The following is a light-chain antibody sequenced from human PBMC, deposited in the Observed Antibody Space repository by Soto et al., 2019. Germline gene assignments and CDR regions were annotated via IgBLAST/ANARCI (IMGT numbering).Light chain of an antibody. CDR3: QQRSNWPPIT. CDR2: DAS. V-gene: IGKV3-11*01. J-gene: IGKJ5*01. Sequence: EIVLTQSPSTLSLSPGERAPHSCRASQSVSSYLAWYQQKPGQAPRLLIYDASNRATGIPARFSGSGSGTDFTLTISSLEPEDFAVYYCQQRSNWPPITFGQGTRLEIK. CDR1: QSVSSY.